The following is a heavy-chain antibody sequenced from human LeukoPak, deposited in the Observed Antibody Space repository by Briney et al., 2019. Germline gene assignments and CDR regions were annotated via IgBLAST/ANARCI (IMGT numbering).Heavy chain of an antibody. Sequence: GGSLRLSCAASGFTFDDYAMHWVRQAPGKGLEWVSGISWNSGSIGYADSVKGRFTISRDNAKNSLYLQMNSLRAEDTAVYYCARDLSTTYYYGSGSFWGQGTLVTVSS. CDR1: GFTFDDYA. CDR2: ISWNSGSI. D-gene: IGHD3-10*01. J-gene: IGHJ4*02. V-gene: IGHV3-9*01. CDR3: ARDLSTTYYYGSGSF.